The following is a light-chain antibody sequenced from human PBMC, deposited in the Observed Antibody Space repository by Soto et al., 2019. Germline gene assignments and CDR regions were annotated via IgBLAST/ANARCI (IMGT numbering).Light chain of an antibody. J-gene: IGKJ3*01. Sequence: AIRMTQSPSSLSASTGDRVTITCRASQGISSYLAWYQQKPGKAAKLLIYAASTLQSGVPSSFIGSGSGTDFTLTISCLQSEDFATYYCQQYYSYPFTVCPGTKVDTK. CDR2: AAS. CDR1: QGISSY. CDR3: QQYYSYPFT. V-gene: IGKV1-8*01.